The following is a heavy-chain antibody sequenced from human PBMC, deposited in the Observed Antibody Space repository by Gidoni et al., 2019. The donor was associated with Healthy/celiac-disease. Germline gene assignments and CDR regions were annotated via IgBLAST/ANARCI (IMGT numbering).Heavy chain of an antibody. V-gene: IGHV3-64*01. D-gene: IGHD3-22*01. J-gene: IGHJ3*02. CDR2: ISSNGGST. CDR1: GFTFSSYA. CDR3: ARGGEGHYYDSSGYYSVAFDI. Sequence: EVQLVESGGGLVQPGGSLRLSCAASGFTFSSYAMHWVRQAPGKGLEYVSAISSNGGSTYYANSVKGRFTISRDNSKNTLYLQMGSLRAEDMAVYYCARGGEGHYYDSSGYYSVAFDIWGQGTMVTVSS.